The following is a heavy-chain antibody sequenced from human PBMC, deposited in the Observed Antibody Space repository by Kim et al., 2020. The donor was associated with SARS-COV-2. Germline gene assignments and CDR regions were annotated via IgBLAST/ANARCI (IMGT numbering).Heavy chain of an antibody. CDR3: ARLYGNNWFDP. Sequence: HTSPAPEIRVTKAEDTSKNQFSLKLSSVTAADTAVYYCARLYGNNWFDPWGQGTLVTVSS. J-gene: IGHJ5*02. D-gene: IGHD3-16*01. V-gene: IGHV4-39*01.